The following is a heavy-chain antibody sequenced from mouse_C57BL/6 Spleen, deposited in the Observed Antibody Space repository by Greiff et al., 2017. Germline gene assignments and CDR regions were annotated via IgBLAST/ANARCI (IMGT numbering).Heavy chain of an antibody. CDR1: GYTFTSYW. CDR3: ARSLFTTVVATRWYFDV. D-gene: IGHD1-1*01. V-gene: IGHV1-55*01. CDR2: IYPGSGST. J-gene: IGHJ1*03. Sequence: VQLQQPGAELVKPGASVKMSCKASGYTFTSYWITWVKQRPGQGLEWIGDIYPGSGSTNYNEKFKSKATLTVDTSSSTAYMQLSSLTSEDSAVYYCARSLFTTVVATRWYFDVWGTGTTVTVSS.